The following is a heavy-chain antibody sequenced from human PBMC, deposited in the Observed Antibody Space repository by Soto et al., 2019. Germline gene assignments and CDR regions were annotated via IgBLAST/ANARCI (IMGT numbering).Heavy chain of an antibody. CDR1: GFTFGSYA. CDR2: ISGGDTT. CDR3: APGWDMATFWTD. D-gene: IGHD3-3*01. V-gene: IGHV3-23*01. Sequence: EVQLLESGGGVVKPGGSLRLSCVASGFTFGSYAMSWVRQAPGQGLDWVSTISGGDTTQYAESVKGRFTISRDKAKNTLYLQMHTLRVEDTAVYYCAPGWDMATFWTDWCPGTLVTFSS. J-gene: IGHJ4*02.